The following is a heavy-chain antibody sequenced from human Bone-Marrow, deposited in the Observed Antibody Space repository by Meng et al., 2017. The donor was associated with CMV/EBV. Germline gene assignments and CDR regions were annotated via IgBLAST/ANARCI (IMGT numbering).Heavy chain of an antibody. D-gene: IGHD3-16*01. Sequence: SGLTFSNAWMNWVRQVPGKGLEWVGLIKRRSDGGTTDYAAPVKGRFAISRDDSKNILYLQMDSLKTEDTAMYYCATSWGSWVSYFDYWGQGALVTVSS. CDR3: ATSWGSWVSYFDY. CDR1: GLTFSNAW. J-gene: IGHJ4*02. CDR2: IKRRSDGGTT. V-gene: IGHV3-15*01.